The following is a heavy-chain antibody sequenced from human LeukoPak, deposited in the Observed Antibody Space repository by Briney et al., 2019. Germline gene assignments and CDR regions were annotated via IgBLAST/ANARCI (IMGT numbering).Heavy chain of an antibody. CDR3: ARDSVSTGYDYFDY. CDR2: INPGGGSA. CDR1: GYTFTSYS. Sequence: ASVKVSCKASGYTFTSYSMFWMRRAPGQGLEWMGAINPGGGSARYAQKFQGRVTMTRDTSTSTVYMELSSLRSEDTAVYYCARDSVSTGYDYFDYWGQGTLVTVSS. J-gene: IGHJ4*02. D-gene: IGHD3-22*01. V-gene: IGHV1-46*01.